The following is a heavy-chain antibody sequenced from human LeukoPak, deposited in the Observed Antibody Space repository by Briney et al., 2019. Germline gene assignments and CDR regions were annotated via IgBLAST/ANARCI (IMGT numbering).Heavy chain of an antibody. Sequence: ASVKVSCKASGYTFTGYYMHWVRQAPGQGLEWMGWINPNSGGTNYAQKFQGRVTMTRDTSISTAYMELSRLRSDDTAVYYCARSGLQGYYYYGMDVWGQGTTVTVSS. CDR1: GYTFTGYY. CDR2: INPNSGGT. CDR3: ARSGLQGYYYYGMDV. J-gene: IGHJ6*02. V-gene: IGHV1-2*02.